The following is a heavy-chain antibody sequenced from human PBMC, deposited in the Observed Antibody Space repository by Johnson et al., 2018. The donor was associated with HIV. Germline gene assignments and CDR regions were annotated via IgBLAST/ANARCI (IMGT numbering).Heavy chain of an antibody. Sequence: VQLVESGGGFIQPGGSLRLSCAASGFTVSINYMSWVRQAPGKGLEWVAFIRYDGSNKYYADSVKGRFTISRDNSKNTLYLQMNSLRAEDTAVYYCAREWLYGFDIWGQVTMVTVSS. V-gene: IGHV3-30*02. CDR2: IRYDGSNK. J-gene: IGHJ3*02. D-gene: IGHD5-24*01. CDR3: AREWLYGFDI. CDR1: GFTVSINY.